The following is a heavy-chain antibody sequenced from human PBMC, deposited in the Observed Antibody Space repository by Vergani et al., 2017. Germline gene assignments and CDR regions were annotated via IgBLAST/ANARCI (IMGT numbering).Heavy chain of an antibody. V-gene: IGHV3-48*01. J-gene: IGHJ6*02. CDR1: GFTFSSYS. CDR3: ARDIGSMSPRGYYGMDV. D-gene: IGHD1-1*01. Sequence: EVQLVESGGGLVQPGGSLRLSCAASGFTFSSYSMNWVRQAPGKGLEWVSYISSSSSTIYYADSVKGRFTISRDNAKNSLYLQMNSLRAEDTAVYYCARDIGSMSPRGYYGMDVWGQGTTVTVSS. CDR2: ISSSSSTI.